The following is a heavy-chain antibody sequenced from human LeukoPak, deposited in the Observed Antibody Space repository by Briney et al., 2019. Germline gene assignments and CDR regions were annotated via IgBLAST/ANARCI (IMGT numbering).Heavy chain of an antibody. V-gene: IGHV3-7*03. CDR2: IKQDGSEK. Sequence: PGGSLRLSCAASGFTFSSYWMSWVRQAPGKGLEWVANIKQDGSEKYYVDSVKGRFTISRDNAKNSLYLQMNSLRAEDTALYYCARDGHDYGDYGSGIFDYWGQGTLVTVSS. J-gene: IGHJ4*02. D-gene: IGHD4-17*01. CDR1: GFTFSSYW. CDR3: ARDGHDYGDYGSGIFDY.